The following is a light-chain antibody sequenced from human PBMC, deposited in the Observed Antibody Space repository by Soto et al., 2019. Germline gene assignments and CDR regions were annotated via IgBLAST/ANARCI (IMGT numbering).Light chain of an antibody. V-gene: IGKV3-15*01. CDR1: QSVSSK. CDR3: QQYKNWPPVT. J-gene: IGKJ4*01. Sequence: EIVMTQSPATLSVSPGERATLSCRASQSVSSKLAWYQQKPGQAPRLLIYGTSSRATGIPARFSGSGSGTDFTLTISSLQSEDFAVYYCQQYKNWPPVTFGGGTKVDIK. CDR2: GTS.